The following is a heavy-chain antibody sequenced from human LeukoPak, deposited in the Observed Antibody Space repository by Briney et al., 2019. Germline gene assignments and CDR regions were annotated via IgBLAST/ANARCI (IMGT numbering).Heavy chain of an antibody. Sequence: PGGSLRLSCAASGFTFSSYAMHWVRQAPGKGLEWVAVISYDGSNKYYADSVKGRFTISRDNSKNTLYLQMNSLRAEDTAVYYCARAGIVVVVAATRGGAFDIWGQGTMVTVSS. CDR2: ISYDGSNK. J-gene: IGHJ3*02. CDR1: GFTFSSYA. V-gene: IGHV3-30*04. CDR3: ARAGIVVVVAATRGGAFDI. D-gene: IGHD2-15*01.